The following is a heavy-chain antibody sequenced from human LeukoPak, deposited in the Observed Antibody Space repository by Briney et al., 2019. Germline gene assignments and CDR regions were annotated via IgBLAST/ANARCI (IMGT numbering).Heavy chain of an antibody. CDR1: GSTFSSYW. CDR3: ASQYSTYYDFWSGYQNNYLYYFDY. CDR2: IKQDGSEK. V-gene: IGHV3-7*01. J-gene: IGHJ4*02. D-gene: IGHD3-3*01. Sequence: GGSLRLSCAASGSTFSSYWMSWVRQAPGKGLEWVANIKQDGSEKYYVDSVKGRFTISRDNAKNSLYLQMNSLRAEDTAVYYCASQYSTYYDFWSGYQNNYLYYFDYWGQGTLVTVSS.